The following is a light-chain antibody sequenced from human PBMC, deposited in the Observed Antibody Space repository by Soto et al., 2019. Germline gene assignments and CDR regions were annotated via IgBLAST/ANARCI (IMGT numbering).Light chain of an antibody. CDR2: LGS. J-gene: IGKJ3*01. CDR1: RSLLDSDDVHTY. CDR3: MQALQTPFT. V-gene: IGKV2-28*01. Sequence: DIVITQAPVSLSVTPGEPASISCRSSRSLLDSDDVHTYVDWYLQKPGQSPQLLIYLGSNRASGVPDRISGSGSGTDFTLKISRVEAEDVGVYYCMQALQTPFTFGPGTKVDIK.